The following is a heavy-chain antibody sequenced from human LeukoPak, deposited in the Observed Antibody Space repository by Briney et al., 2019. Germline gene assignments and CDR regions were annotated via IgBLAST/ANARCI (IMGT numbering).Heavy chain of an antibody. D-gene: IGHD2-2*01. J-gene: IGHJ4*02. CDR2: VGISSGNT. V-gene: IGHV3-48*01. CDR1: GFTFSDYS. Sequence: PEGSLRLSCAASGFTFSDYSMNWVRQAPGKGLEWISYVGISSGNTKYADSVKGRFTISGGKAKKSLYLQMNSLRVEDTAVYYCARDTKYAFDNWGQGTLVTVSS. CDR3: ARDTKYAFDN.